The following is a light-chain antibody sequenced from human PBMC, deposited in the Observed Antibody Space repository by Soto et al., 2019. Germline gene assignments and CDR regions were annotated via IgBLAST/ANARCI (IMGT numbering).Light chain of an antibody. V-gene: IGKV2-40*01. CDR2: DVS. CDR3: QLRSMLPLT. J-gene: IGKJ5*01. Sequence: IVMTQKQLSLPVTPGEPASISCRSSQSLLDSDDGNTYLAWYQQRPGQAPRLLIYDVSNRAAGIPARFSGGGSGTDFTLSISSLEPEDFAVYYCQLRSMLPLTFAQGTRLEI. CDR1: QSLLDSDDGNTY.